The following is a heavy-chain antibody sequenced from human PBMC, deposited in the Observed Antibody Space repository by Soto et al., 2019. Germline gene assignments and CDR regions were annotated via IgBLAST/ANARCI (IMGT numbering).Heavy chain of an antibody. CDR2: ISAYNGNT. J-gene: IGHJ4*02. D-gene: IGHD4-17*01. CDR1: GYTFTSYG. Sequence: ASVKVSCKASGYTFTSYGISWVRQAPGQGLEWMGWISAYNGNTNCAQKLQGRVTMTTDTSTSTAYMELRSLRSDDTAVYYCKTTVMTNFDYWGQGTLVTVSS. V-gene: IGHV1-18*01. CDR3: KTTVMTNFDY.